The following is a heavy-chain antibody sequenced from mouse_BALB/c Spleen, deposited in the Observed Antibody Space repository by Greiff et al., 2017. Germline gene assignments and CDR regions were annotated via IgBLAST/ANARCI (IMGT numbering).Heavy chain of an antibody. CDR1: GFSLTSYG. Sequence: VKLMESGPGLVQPSQSLSITCTVSGFSLTSYGVHWVRQSPGKGLEWLGGIWSGGSTDYHAAFISRLSISKDNSKSQVFFKMNSLQANDTAIYYCANNNLDYWGQGTTLTVSA. D-gene: IGHD1-3*01. CDR2: IWSGGST. CDR3: ANNNLDY. J-gene: IGHJ2*01. V-gene: IGHV2-2*02.